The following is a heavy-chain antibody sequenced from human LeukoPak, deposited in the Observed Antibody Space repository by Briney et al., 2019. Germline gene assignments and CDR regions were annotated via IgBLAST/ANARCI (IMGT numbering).Heavy chain of an antibody. Sequence: PGGSLRLSCAASGFTFSSYAMSWVRQAPGKGLEWVSAISGSGGSTYYADSVKGRFTISRDNSVSTLYLQMNSLRAEDTAVYYCAKSSPMTMVRGANDYWGQGTLVTVSS. V-gene: IGHV3-23*01. J-gene: IGHJ4*02. CDR2: ISGSGGST. D-gene: IGHD3-10*01. CDR1: GFTFSSYA. CDR3: AKSSPMTMVRGANDY.